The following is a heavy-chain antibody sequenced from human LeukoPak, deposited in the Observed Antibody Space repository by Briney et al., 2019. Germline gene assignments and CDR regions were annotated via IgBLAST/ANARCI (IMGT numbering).Heavy chain of an antibody. V-gene: IGHV3-30*18. CDR1: GFTFSSYG. J-gene: IGHJ4*02. CDR2: ISYDGSNK. D-gene: IGHD6-13*01. Sequence: GGSLRLSCAASGFTFSSYGMHWVRQAPGKGLEWVAVISYDGSNKYYADSVKDRSTISRDNSKNTLYLQMNSLRAGDTAVYYCAKDLRVAPLSSSWYFWGQGTLVTVSS. CDR3: AKDLRVAPLSSSWYF.